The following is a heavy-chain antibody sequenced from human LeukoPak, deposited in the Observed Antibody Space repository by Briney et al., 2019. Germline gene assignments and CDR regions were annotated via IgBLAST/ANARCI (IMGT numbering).Heavy chain of an antibody. V-gene: IGHV3-30*02. CDR2: IRYDGSNK. CDR1: GFTFSSYG. Sequence: GGSLRLSRAASGFTFSSYGMHWVRQAPGKGLEWVAFIRYDGSNKYYADSVKGRFTISRDNSKNTLYLQMNSLRAEDTAVYYCTTRGGSFSIFDYWGQGTLVTVSS. D-gene: IGHD1-26*01. CDR3: TTRGGSFSIFDY. J-gene: IGHJ4*02.